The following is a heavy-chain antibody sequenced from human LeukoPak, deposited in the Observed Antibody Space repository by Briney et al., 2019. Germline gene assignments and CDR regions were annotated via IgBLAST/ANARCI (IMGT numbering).Heavy chain of an antibody. D-gene: IGHD3-22*01. Sequence: SETLSLTCTVSGGSISNYFWSWIRQPAGKGLEWIGRIYTSGSTNYNPSLKSRVTMSVDTSKNQFSLKLSSVTAADTAVYYCARDQYYYDSSGDAFDIWGQGTMVTVSS. CDR3: ARDQYYYDSSGDAFDI. V-gene: IGHV4-4*07. CDR1: GGSISNYF. J-gene: IGHJ3*02. CDR2: IYTSGST.